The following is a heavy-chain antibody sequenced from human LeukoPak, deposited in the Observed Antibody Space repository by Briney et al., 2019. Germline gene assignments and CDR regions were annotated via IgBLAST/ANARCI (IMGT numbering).Heavy chain of an antibody. V-gene: IGHV3-23*01. CDR2: ISGSGGST. CDR3: ARGPSGYHNT. CDR1: GFTFSSYG. J-gene: IGHJ4*02. D-gene: IGHD5-12*01. Sequence: GGTLRLSCAASGFTFSSYGMSWVRQAPGKGLEWVSAISGSGGSTYYADSVKGRFTISRDNAKNSLYLQMNSLRAEDTAVYYCARGPSGYHNTGGQGTLVTVSS.